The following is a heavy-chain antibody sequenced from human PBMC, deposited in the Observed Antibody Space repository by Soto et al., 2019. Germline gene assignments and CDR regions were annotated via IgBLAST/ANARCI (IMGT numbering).Heavy chain of an antibody. Sequence: QVQLQESGPGLVKPSQTLSLTCTVSGGSISSGGYYWSWIRQHPGKGLEWIGYIYYSGSTYYNPSLKSRVTISVDTSKNQFSLKLSSVTAADTAVYYCARDARGLWFGELYGFYPWGQGTLVTVSS. J-gene: IGHJ5*02. V-gene: IGHV4-31*03. CDR3: ARDARGLWFGELYGFYP. D-gene: IGHD3-10*01. CDR1: GGSISSGGYY. CDR2: IYYSGST.